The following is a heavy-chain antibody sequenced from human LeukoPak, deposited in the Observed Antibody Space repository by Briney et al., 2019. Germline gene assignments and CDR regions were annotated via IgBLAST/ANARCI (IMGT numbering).Heavy chain of an antibody. CDR3: ARARSVSYYFDY. D-gene: IGHD1-26*01. J-gene: IGHJ4*02. CDR1: GFTFSDYY. Sequence: GGSLRLSCAASGFTFSDYYMSWIRQAPGKGLGWVSYISSSGSTIYYADSVKGRFTISRDNAKNPLYLQMNSLRAEDTAVYYCARARSVSYYFDYWGQGALVAVSS. CDR2: ISSSGSTI. V-gene: IGHV3-11*01.